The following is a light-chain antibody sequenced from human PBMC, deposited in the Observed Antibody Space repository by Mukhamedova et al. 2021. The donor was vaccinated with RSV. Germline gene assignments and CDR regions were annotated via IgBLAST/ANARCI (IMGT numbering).Light chain of an antibody. J-gene: IGKJ4*01. V-gene: IGKV3-20*01. CDR3: QQYGTSPLT. Sequence: MGSQSINNNYLAWYQQRPGQAPRLLIYGASSRATGIPDRFSGNGSGTDFTLTISRLEPEDFAVYYCQQYGTSPLTFGGGTKVEIK. CDR2: GAS. CDR1: QSINNNY.